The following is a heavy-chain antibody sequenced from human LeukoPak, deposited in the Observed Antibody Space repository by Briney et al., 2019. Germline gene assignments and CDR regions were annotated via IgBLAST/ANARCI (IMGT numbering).Heavy chain of an antibody. J-gene: IGHJ6*02. CDR1: GGSISSGDYY. D-gene: IGHD3-3*01. CDR3: ARDRGAGTIFGPVQLATHRGRMDV. Sequence: SQTLSLTRTVSGGSISSGDYYWSWIRQPPGKGLEWIGYIYYSGSTYYNPSLKSRVTISVDTSKNQFSLKLSSVTAADTAVYYCARDRGAGTIFGPVQLATHRGRMDVWGQGTTVTVSS. V-gene: IGHV4-30-4*01. CDR2: IYYSGST.